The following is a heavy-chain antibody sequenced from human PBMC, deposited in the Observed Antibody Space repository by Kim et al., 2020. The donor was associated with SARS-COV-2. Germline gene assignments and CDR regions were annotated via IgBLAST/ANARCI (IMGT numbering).Heavy chain of an antibody. CDR1: GHTFTTFY. CDR2: IVPSGGAT. Sequence: ASVKVSCKASGHTFTTFYIHWVRQAPGQGLEWMGMIVPSGGATQYARKFQGRVTVTRDTSTSTVYMELSSLTSEDTAMFYCAREPPSGLRFDFWGQGTPVTVS. V-gene: IGHV1-46*01. J-gene: IGHJ4*02. CDR3: AREPPSGLRFDF. D-gene: IGHD5-12*01.